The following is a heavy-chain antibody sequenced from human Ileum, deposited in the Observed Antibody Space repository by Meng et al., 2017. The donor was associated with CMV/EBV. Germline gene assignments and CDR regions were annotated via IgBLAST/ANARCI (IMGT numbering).Heavy chain of an antibody. CDR3: AREKSSCTSSTCYGVDS. Sequence: QLQLQDSVPRPGNPSETRSLTCTVSYGSISSYYWSWIRQSAGKGLEWIGRIHTSGTTNYNPSLKSRVTLSLDTSKDQFSLKLTSVTAADTAVYYCAREKSSCTSSTCYGVDSWGQGTLVTVSS. CDR1: YGSISSYY. D-gene: IGHD2-2*01. V-gene: IGHV4-4*07. CDR2: IHTSGTT. J-gene: IGHJ4*02.